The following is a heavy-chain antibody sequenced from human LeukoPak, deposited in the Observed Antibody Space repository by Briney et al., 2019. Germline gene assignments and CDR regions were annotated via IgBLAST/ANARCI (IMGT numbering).Heavy chain of an antibody. J-gene: IGHJ4*02. CDR2: ISAYNGNT. V-gene: IGHV1-18*01. CDR1: GYTFTSYG. Sequence: ASVKVSCKASGYTFTSYGISWVRQAPGQGLEWMGWISAYNGNTNYAQKLQGRVTMTTDTSTSTAYMELRSLRSDDTAVYYCARAWGLCGGDCYAHFDYWGQGTLVTVSS. D-gene: IGHD2-21*01. CDR3: ARAWGLCGGDCYAHFDY.